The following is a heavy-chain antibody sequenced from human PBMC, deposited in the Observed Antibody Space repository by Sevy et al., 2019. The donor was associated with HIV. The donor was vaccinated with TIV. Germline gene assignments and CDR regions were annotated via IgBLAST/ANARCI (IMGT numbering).Heavy chain of an antibody. CDR1: GGTFSSYA. V-gene: IGHV1-69*13. D-gene: IGHD6-13*01. CDR2: IIPIFGTA. J-gene: IGHJ3*02. Sequence: ASVKVSCKASGGTFSSYAISWVRQAPGQGLEWMGGIIPIFGTANYAQKFQGRVTITADESTSTAYMELSSLRSEDTAVYYCATNGAGYSSSWYEGTAFDIWGQGTTVTVSS. CDR3: ATNGAGYSSSWYEGTAFDI.